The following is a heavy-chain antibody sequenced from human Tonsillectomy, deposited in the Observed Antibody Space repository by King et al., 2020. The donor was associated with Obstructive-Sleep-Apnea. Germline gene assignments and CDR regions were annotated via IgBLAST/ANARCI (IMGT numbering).Heavy chain of an antibody. CDR2: IRYDGSNK. J-gene: IGHJ4*02. CDR1: GFSFSSYG. D-gene: IGHD1-26*01. Sequence: VQLVESGGGVVQPGGSLRLSCAASGFSFSSYGIHWVRQAPGKGLEWVTFIRYDGSNKDYADSVKGRFTVSRDNSKNTLYLQMKSLRPEDTAVYYCAIREGLPDYWGRGTLVTVSS. CDR3: AIREGLPDY. V-gene: IGHV3-30*02.